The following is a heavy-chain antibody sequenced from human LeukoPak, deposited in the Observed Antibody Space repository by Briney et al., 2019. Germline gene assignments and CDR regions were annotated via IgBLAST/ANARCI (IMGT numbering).Heavy chain of an antibody. CDR2: INSDGNIT. CDR3: ARLGGATTSGYYFDY. Sequence: PGGSLRLSCAASGFTSSSYWMHWVRQAPGKGLVWVSRINSDGNITNYADSVKGRFTISRDNDKNTLYLQMNSLRAEDTAVYYCARLGGATTSGYYFDYWGQGTLVSVSS. V-gene: IGHV3-74*01. CDR1: GFTSSSYW. D-gene: IGHD1-26*01. J-gene: IGHJ4*02.